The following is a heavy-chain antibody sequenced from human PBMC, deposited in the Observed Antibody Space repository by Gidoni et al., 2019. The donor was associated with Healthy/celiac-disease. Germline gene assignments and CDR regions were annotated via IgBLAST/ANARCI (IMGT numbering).Heavy chain of an antibody. CDR3: APFVFRRVLRWFDP. CDR1: GGSISSSSYY. Sequence: LTCTVSGGSISSSSYYWGWIRQPPGKGLEWIGSIYYSGSTYYNPSLKSRVTISVDTSKNQFSLKLSSVTAADTAVYYCAPFVFRRVLRWFDPWGQGTLVTVSS. V-gene: IGHV4-39*01. J-gene: IGHJ5*02. CDR2: IYYSGST. D-gene: IGHD3-10*01.